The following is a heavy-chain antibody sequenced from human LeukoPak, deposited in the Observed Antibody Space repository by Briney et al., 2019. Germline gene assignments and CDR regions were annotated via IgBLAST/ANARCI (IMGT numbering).Heavy chain of an antibody. CDR2: INTNTGNP. Sequence: GASVKVSCKASGYTFTSYGISWVRQAPGQGLEWMGWINTNTGNPTYAQGFTGRFVFSLDTSVSTAYLQVSSLKAEDTAVYYCARDGVTILPWGQGTLVTVSS. J-gene: IGHJ5*02. CDR3: ARDGVTILP. CDR1: GYTFTSYG. D-gene: IGHD3-9*01. V-gene: IGHV7-4-1*02.